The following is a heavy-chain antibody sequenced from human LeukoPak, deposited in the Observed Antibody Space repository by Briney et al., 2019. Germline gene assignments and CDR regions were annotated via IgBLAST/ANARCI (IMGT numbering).Heavy chain of an antibody. D-gene: IGHD6-13*01. Sequence: PGKSLRLSCAASGFTFSNYAMHWVRQAPGKGLEWVAGISYDGGDKHYADSVKGRITFSRDNSEYTLCLQLNSLRAEDTAVYYCARGSSWSRGDFYALDVWGQGTTVTVSS. V-gene: IGHV3-30*04. CDR3: ARGSSWSRGDFYALDV. CDR2: ISYDGGDK. J-gene: IGHJ6*02. CDR1: GFTFSNYA.